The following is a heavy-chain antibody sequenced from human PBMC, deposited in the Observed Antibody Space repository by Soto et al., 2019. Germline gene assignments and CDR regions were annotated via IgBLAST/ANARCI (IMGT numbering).Heavy chain of an antibody. CDR2: IIPILGIA. J-gene: IGHJ4*02. V-gene: IGHV1-69*04. Sequence: GASVKVSCKDSGGAFSSFTISWVRQAPGQGLEWMGRIIPILGIANYAQKFQGRVTITADKSTSTAYMELSSLRSEDTAVYYCARESSSWYVYFDYWGQGTLVTVS. CDR1: GGAFSSFT. CDR3: ARESSSWYVYFDY. D-gene: IGHD6-13*01.